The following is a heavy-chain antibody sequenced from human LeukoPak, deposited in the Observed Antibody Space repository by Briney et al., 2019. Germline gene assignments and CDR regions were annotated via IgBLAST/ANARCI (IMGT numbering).Heavy chain of an antibody. Sequence: GASVKVSCKASGYTFTSYGISWVRQAPGQGLEWMGWISAYNGNTNYAQKLQGGVTMTTDTSTSTAYMELRSLRSDDTAVYYCARGGYCSSTSCYAFDYWGQGTLVTVSS. CDR3: ARGGYCSSTSCYAFDY. CDR2: ISAYNGNT. J-gene: IGHJ4*02. CDR1: GYTFTSYG. D-gene: IGHD2-2*01. V-gene: IGHV1-18*01.